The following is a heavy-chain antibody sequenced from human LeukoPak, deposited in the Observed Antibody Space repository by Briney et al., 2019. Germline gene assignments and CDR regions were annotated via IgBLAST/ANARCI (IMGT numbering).Heavy chain of an antibody. V-gene: IGHV4-39*01. CDR2: IYYSGST. CDR3: ARRDDYGSGTFY. J-gene: IGHJ4*02. CDR1: GGSISSSSYY. D-gene: IGHD3-10*01. Sequence: SETLSLTCTVSGGSISSSSYYWGWIRQPPGTGLEWIGSIYYSGSTYYNPSLKSRVTISVDTSKNQFFLKLSSVTAADTAVYYCARRDDYGSGTFYWGQGTLVTVSS.